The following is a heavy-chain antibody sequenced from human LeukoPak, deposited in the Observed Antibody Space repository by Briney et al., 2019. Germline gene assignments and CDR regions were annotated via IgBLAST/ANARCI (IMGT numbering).Heavy chain of an antibody. J-gene: IGHJ5*02. CDR2: VYTSGDT. V-gene: IGHV4-4*07. Sequence: SETLSLTCSVSGGSISGYSWSWIRPSAAEGREWIGRVYTSGDTTYNPSFKSRVTISIDTSKKQVSLKLYTVTAADTAVYDCAGDNPAGPWGQGTLVTVSS. CDR1: GGSISGYS. CDR3: AGDNPAGP. D-gene: IGHD1-14*01.